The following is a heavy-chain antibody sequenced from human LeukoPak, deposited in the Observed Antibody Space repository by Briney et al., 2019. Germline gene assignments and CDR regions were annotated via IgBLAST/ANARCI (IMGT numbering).Heavy chain of an antibody. CDR2: ISAYNGNT. D-gene: IGHD2-21*01. CDR1: DYTFTSYG. J-gene: IGHJ4*02. V-gene: IGHV1-18*01. Sequence: GASVKVSCKASDYTFTSYGTSWVRQAPGQGLEWMGWISAYNGNTNCAQKLQGRVTMTTDTSTSTAYMELRSLRSDDTAVYYCARSSSVTIPGYYFDYWGQGTLVTVSS. CDR3: ARSSSVTIPGYYFDY.